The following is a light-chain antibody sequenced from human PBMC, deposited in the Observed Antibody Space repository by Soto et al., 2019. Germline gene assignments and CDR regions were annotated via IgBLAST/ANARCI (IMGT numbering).Light chain of an antibody. Sequence: DIQMTQSPSSLSASVGDRVTITCRASQSISFYLNWYQQKPGNAPKVLIYAASNLQTGVPSRFSGSRSGTDFTLTINSLQPEDFATYSCQQSYSTPITFGQGTRLEIK. J-gene: IGKJ5*01. V-gene: IGKV1-39*01. CDR3: QQSYSTPIT. CDR1: QSISFY. CDR2: AAS.